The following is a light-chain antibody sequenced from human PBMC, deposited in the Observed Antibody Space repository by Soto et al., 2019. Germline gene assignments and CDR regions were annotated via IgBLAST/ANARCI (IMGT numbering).Light chain of an antibody. CDR3: QQYHTSSIT. J-gene: IGKJ5*01. CDR1: QTIDSW. Sequence: DIKMSQSPSTLSASVGDRVTITCRASQTIDSWLAWYQQKPGKAPTLLIYDASTLERGVPSRFSGTGSGTEFTLSIDSLQPDDFATYYCQQYHTSSITFGQRTLLEV. CDR2: DAS. V-gene: IGKV1-5*01.